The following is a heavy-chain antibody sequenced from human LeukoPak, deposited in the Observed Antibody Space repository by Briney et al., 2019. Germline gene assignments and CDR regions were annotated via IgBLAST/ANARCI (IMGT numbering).Heavy chain of an antibody. CDR2: LSGSGGRT. D-gene: IGHD3-10*01. CDR3: AKDASNRVVITWFDY. CDR1: GFTFSSYA. Sequence: PGGSLRLSCAASGFTFSSYAMSWARQSPGKGLEWVSALSGSGGRTDYADSVRGRFTISRDNSKNTLYLQMNSLRAEDTAVYYSAKDASNRVVITWFDYWGQGTLVTVSS. V-gene: IGHV3-23*01. J-gene: IGHJ4*02.